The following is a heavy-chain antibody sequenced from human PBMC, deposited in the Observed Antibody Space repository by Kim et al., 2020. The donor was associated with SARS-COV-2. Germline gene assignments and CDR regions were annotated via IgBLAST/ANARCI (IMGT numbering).Heavy chain of an antibody. Sequence: GGSLRLSCAASGFTFSSYAMSWVRQAPGKGLEWVSAIRGSGGSTYYADSVKGRFTISRDNSKNTLYLQMNSLRAEDTAVYYCAKVTSGVRGGPDSFENWGQGTMVTVSS. CDR2: IRGSGGST. V-gene: IGHV3-23*01. J-gene: IGHJ1*01. CDR3: AKVTSGVRGGPDSFEN. D-gene: IGHD3-10*01. CDR1: GFTFSSYA.